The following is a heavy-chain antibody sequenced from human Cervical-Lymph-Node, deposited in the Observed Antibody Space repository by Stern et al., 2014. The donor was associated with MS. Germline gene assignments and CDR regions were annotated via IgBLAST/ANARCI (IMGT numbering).Heavy chain of an antibody. CDR2: ISPHTGGA. D-gene: IGHD6-13*01. CDR3: ATHGGSSFQMDV. CDR1: GYRFTDFN. V-gene: IGHV1-2*06. J-gene: IGHJ6*02. Sequence: VQLVESGAEVKKPGASVKVSCKASGYRFTDFNTHWVRQAPGQGLEWMGRISPHTGGARYAEKFQGRVTMTRDTSITTAYMELDRLTSDDTAVYYCATHGGSSFQMDVWGQGTTVTVSS.